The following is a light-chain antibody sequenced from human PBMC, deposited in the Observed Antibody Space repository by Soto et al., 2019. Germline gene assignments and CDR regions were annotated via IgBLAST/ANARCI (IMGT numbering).Light chain of an antibody. CDR2: GAS. V-gene: IGKV3-20*01. CDR1: QSVSSN. J-gene: IGKJ1*01. CDR3: QQYGSSGT. Sequence: EILMTQSPATLSVSPGERATLSCGASQSVSSNLAWYQQKPGQAPRLLIYGASNRATGIPDRFSGSGSGTDFTLTISRLEPEDFAVYYCQQYGSSGTFGQGTKA.